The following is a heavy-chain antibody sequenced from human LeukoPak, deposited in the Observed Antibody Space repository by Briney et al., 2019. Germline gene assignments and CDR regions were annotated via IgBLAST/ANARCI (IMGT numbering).Heavy chain of an antibody. CDR1: GFTFSSYA. J-gene: IGHJ4*02. D-gene: IGHD3-3*01. CDR3: ATITIFGVAPFDY. Sequence: GGSLRLSCAASGFTFSSYAMSWVRQVPGKGLEWVSAISGSGGSTYYADSVKGRFTISRDNSKNTLYLQMNSLRAEDTAVYYCATITIFGVAPFDYWGQGTLVTVSS. CDR2: ISGSGGST. V-gene: IGHV3-23*01.